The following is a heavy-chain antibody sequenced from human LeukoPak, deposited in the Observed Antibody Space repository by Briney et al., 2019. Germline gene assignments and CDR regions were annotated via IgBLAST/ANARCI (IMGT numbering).Heavy chain of an antibody. CDR3: ARPPHELVSAAPFDY. J-gene: IGHJ4*02. V-gene: IGHV1-2*02. Sequence: GASVKVSCKASGYTFPLYYIHWLRQAPGEALEWVGWILPNSGDTFYAQRFRGRVTINSDTSTNTAYMDLYKLTSDDTAVYFCARPPHELVSAAPFDYWGQGTLVTVSS. D-gene: IGHD2-2*01. CDR1: GYTFPLYY. CDR2: ILPNSGDT.